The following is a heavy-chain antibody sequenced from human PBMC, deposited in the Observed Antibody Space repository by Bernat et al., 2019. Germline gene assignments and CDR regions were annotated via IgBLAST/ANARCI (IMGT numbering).Heavy chain of an antibody. V-gene: IGHV3-33*06. Sequence: QVQLVESGGGVVQPGRSLRLSCAASGFTFSSYGMHWVRQAPGKGLEWVAVIWYDGSNKYYADSVKGRFTISRDNSKNTLYLQMNSLRAEDMAVYYCAKVGNYYDSTNSDAFDIWGQGTMVTVSS. CDR2: IWYDGSNK. D-gene: IGHD3-22*01. CDR1: GFTFSSYG. CDR3: AKVGNYYDSTNSDAFDI. J-gene: IGHJ3*02.